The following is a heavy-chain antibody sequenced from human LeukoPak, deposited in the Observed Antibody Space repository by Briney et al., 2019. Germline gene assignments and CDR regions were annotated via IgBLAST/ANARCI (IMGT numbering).Heavy chain of an antibody. CDR1: GFTFSTYT. D-gene: IGHD3-16*02. Sequence: GGSLRLSCAASGFTFSTYTMHWVRQAPGKGLEYVSAISSNGGTTYYANSVKGRFTISGDNSKNTLYLQMGSLRAEDMAVYYCARETGWGSYPSDYWGQGTLVTVSS. V-gene: IGHV3-64*01. CDR2: ISSNGGTT. J-gene: IGHJ4*02. CDR3: ARETGWGSYPSDY.